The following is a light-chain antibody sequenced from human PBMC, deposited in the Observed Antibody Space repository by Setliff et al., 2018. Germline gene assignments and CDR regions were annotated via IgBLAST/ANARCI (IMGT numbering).Light chain of an antibody. Sequence: QSVLTQRPSVSAAPGQKVTISCSGSSSNIGNNYVSWYQQLPGTAPKLLIYDNNKRPSGIPDRFSGSKSGTSATLGITGLQTGDEADYYCGTWDSSLSVYVFGTGTKVTVL. V-gene: IGLV1-51*01. J-gene: IGLJ1*01. CDR3: GTWDSSLSVYV. CDR2: DNN. CDR1: SSNIGNNY.